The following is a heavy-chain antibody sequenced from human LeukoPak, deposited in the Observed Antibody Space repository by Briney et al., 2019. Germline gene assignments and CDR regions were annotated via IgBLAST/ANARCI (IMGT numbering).Heavy chain of an antibody. CDR2: ISWNSGSI. Sequence: GGSLRLSCAASGFTFDDYAMHWVRHAPGKGLEWVSGISWNSGSIVYADSVKGRFTISRDNAKNTLYLQMNSLRAEDTAVYYCAKGGYCSSTSCYENWFDPWGQGTLVTVSS. CDR1: GFTFDDYA. CDR3: AKGGYCSSTSCYENWFDP. J-gene: IGHJ5*02. V-gene: IGHV3-9*01. D-gene: IGHD2-2*01.